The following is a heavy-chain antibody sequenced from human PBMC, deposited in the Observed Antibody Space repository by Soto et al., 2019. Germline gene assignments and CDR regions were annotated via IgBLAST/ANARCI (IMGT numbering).Heavy chain of an antibody. CDR3: AREALQYRYYYGLDV. Sequence: QVQLVESGGGVVQPGRSLRLSCVASGFTFSSYGMHWVRQAPGKGLEWVALIWYDGSNKYFADSVKGRFTISRDNSKNPLSLQMSSLRAEDTAVYYCAREALQYRYYYGLDVWGQGTTVTVSS. CDR2: IWYDGSNK. D-gene: IGHD4-4*01. V-gene: IGHV3-33*01. J-gene: IGHJ6*02. CDR1: GFTFSSYG.